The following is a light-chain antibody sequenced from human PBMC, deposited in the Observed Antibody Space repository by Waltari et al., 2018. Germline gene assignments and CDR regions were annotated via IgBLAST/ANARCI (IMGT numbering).Light chain of an antibody. CDR3: SSYTTSSTLEL. J-gene: IGLJ3*02. Sequence: QSALAQPASVSGSPGQSITLSCTGISTDIGGYKYVSWYQQHPGKAPKLLIFDVNNRPSGVSNRFSASKSGNTASLTISDLQAEDEADYYCSSYTTSSTLELFGGGTRLTVL. CDR1: STDIGGYKY. V-gene: IGLV2-14*01. CDR2: DVN.